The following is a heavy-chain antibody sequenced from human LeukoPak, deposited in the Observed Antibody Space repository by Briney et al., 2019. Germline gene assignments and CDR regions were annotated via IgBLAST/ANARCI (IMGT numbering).Heavy chain of an antibody. CDR2: ISVYNGNR. D-gene: IGHD5-18*01. J-gene: IGHJ4*02. CDR3: ARLIVIQVWLYFDY. CDR1: GYTFTSYG. Sequence: ASVKVSCKASGYTFTSYGISWVRQAPGQGLEWMGWISVYNGNRNSAPELHGRVIMTTDTSTSTDYMELRSMRSDDTAVYYCARLIVIQVWLYFDYWGQGTLVTVSS. V-gene: IGHV1-18*01.